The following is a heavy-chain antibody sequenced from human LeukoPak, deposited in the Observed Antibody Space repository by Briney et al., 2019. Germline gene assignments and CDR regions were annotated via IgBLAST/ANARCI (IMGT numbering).Heavy chain of an antibody. CDR1: GFTFSSYG. J-gene: IGHJ4*02. CDR2: ISYDGSNK. CDR3: AKQMDHVHCSSWWWGFDY. Sequence: PGRSLRLSCAASGFTFSSYGMHWVRQAPGKGLEWVAVISYDGSNKYYADSVKGRFTISRDSSKNTLYLQMNSLRAEDTAVYYCAKQMDHVHCSSWWWGFDYWGQGTLVTVSS. V-gene: IGHV3-30*18. D-gene: IGHD6-13*01.